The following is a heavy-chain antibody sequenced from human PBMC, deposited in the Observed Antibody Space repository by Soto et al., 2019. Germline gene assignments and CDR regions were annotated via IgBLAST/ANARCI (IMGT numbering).Heavy chain of an antibody. CDR1: GGSISYYH. Sequence: PSETLSLTCTVSGGSISYYHWSWIRQPAGKGLEWIGRIYSSGSTNYNPSLKSRVTMSVDTSKNQFSLKLDSVTAADTAVYYCARARFGEVLLFDYWGQGTLVTVS. CDR3: ARARFGEVLLFDY. V-gene: IGHV4-4*07. J-gene: IGHJ4*02. D-gene: IGHD3-10*01. CDR2: IYSSGST.